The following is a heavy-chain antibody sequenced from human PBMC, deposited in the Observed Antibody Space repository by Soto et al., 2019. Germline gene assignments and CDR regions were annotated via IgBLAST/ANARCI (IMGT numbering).Heavy chain of an antibody. Sequence: PGGALRLSSAASGFNFEDYAMHWVRQAPVKGLEWVSGISRDSINIAHAASVKGRFTVSRDNAKNSLYLEMNRLRPEDTALYYCVKDMSSSWTRAHFDNWGQGMLVTVSS. D-gene: IGHD6-13*01. V-gene: IGHV3-9*01. CDR1: GFNFEDYA. CDR3: VKDMSSSWTRAHFDN. J-gene: IGHJ4*02. CDR2: ISRDSINI.